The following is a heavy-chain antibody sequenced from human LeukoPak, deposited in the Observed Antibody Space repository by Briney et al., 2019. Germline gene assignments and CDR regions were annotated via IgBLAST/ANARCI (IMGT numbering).Heavy chain of an antibody. D-gene: IGHD2-2*01. CDR3: ARRYCSSISCVFDY. CDR2: ISSSGSTI. CDR1: GFTFSSYE. V-gene: IGHV3-48*03. Sequence: TGGSLRLSCAASGFTFSSYEMNWVRQAPGKGLEWVSYISSSGSTIHYADSVKGRFTIARDNAKNSLYLQMNSLRAEDTAVYYCARRYCSSISCVFDYWGQGTLVTVSS. J-gene: IGHJ4*02.